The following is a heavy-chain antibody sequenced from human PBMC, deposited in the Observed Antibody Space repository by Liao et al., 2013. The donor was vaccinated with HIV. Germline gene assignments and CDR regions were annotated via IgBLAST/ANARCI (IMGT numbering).Heavy chain of an antibody. CDR3: ARLRRFGED. CDR2: IYYSGST. J-gene: IGHJ4*02. Sequence: QLQLQESGPGLVKPSETLSLTCTVSGGSISRNSYYWGWIRQPPGRAEWIGSIYYSGSTYYNPSLKSRVTISVDTSKNQFSLKLSSVTAADTAVYYCARLRRFGEDWGQGTLVTVSS. D-gene: IGHD3-10*01. CDR1: GGSISRNSYY. V-gene: IGHV4-39*07.